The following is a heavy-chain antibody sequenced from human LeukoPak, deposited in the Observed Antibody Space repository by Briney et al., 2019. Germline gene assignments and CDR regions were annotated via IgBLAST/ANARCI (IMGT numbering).Heavy chain of an antibody. Sequence: ASVKVSCKASGYTFTSYYMHWVNQAPGQGLEWMGIINPSGGSTSYAQKFQGRVTMTRDTSTSTVYMELSSLRSEDTAVYYCARGYCSGGSCYSQSVADYWGQGTLVTVSS. CDR3: ARGYCSGGSCYSQSVADY. CDR1: GYTFTSYY. CDR2: INPSGGST. V-gene: IGHV1-46*01. J-gene: IGHJ4*02. D-gene: IGHD2-15*01.